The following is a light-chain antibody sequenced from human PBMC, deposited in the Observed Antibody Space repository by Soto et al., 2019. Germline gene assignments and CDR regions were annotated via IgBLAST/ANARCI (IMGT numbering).Light chain of an antibody. CDR3: SSYTSSNTLG. Sequence: QSALTQPASVSGSPGQSITLSCTGTSSDVGGFDSVSWYQQHPGSAPKLMIYEVTNRPSGVSHRFSGSKSGNTASLTSSGLQTEDEADYYCSSYTSSNTLGFGTGTKVTVL. CDR1: SSDVGGFDS. V-gene: IGLV2-14*01. J-gene: IGLJ1*01. CDR2: EVT.